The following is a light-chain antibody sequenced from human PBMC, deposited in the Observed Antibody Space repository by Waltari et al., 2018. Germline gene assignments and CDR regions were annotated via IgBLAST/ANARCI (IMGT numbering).Light chain of an antibody. CDR2: EVS. CDR3: SSYAGSTYV. J-gene: IGLJ1*01. V-gene: IGLV2-8*01. Sequence: QSALTQPPSASGSPGQSVTISCTGTSSDIGAYDYVTWYQHHPGKAPKVVIYEVSKRPSGVPDRFAGSKSGNTASLTVAGLQAEDEADYYCSSYAGSTYVFGTGTKVTVL. CDR1: SSDIGAYDY.